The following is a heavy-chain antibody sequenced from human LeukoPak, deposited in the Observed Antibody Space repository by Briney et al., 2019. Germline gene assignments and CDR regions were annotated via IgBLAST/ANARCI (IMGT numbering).Heavy chain of an antibody. CDR2: IGTSSTTI. D-gene: IGHD1-26*01. V-gene: IGHV3-48*04. Sequence: GGSLRLSCAASGFTFSSYTMNWVRQPPGKGLEWVSNIGTSSTTIYYADSVKGRFTISRDNAKNSLYLQMNSLRAEDTAVYYCARDPGYSGSYLYYYYMDVWGKGTTVTVSS. CDR1: GFTFSSYT. J-gene: IGHJ6*03. CDR3: ARDPGYSGSYLYYYYMDV.